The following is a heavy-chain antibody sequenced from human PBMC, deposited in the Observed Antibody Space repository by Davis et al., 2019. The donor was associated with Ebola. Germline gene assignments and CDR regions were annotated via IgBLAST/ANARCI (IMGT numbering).Heavy chain of an antibody. Sequence: MPSETLSLTCTVSGGSISSYYWSWIRQPPGKGLEWIGYIYYSGSTTYNPSLKSRVTISVDTSKNQFSLKLSSVTAADTAVYYCARVPFGGPEYYFDYWGQGTLVTVSS. D-gene: IGHD4-23*01. CDR1: GGSISSYY. V-gene: IGHV4-59*01. CDR3: ARVPFGGPEYYFDY. CDR2: IYYSGST. J-gene: IGHJ4*02.